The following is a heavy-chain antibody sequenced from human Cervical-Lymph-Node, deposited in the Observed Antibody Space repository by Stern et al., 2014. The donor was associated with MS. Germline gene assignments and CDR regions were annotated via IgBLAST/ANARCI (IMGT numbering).Heavy chain of an antibody. CDR1: GYTFTNNW. CDR3: ARHPPRRKWDDPNYGMDV. Sequence: VQLVQSGAEVKKPGESLKISCKGSGYTFTNNWIAWVRQMPGKGLEWMGIIYPDDSDIRYSPSLQGQVTISADQSLSTTYLQWSSLKPADSAVYYWARHPPRRKWDDPNYGMDVWGQGTTVTVSS. V-gene: IGHV5-51*01. J-gene: IGHJ6*02. D-gene: IGHD1-1*01. CDR2: IYPDDSDI.